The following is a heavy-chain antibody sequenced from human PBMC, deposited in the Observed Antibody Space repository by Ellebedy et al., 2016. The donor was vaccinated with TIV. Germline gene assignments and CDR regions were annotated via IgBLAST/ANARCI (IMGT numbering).Heavy chain of an antibody. Sequence: PGGSLRLSCAASGFGFRSYWMTWVRQAPGKGLEWVANIYQDGSQIYYADSVKGRFTVSRDNAKNSLYLQMNSLRAEDTAIYFCARRGSYGDYAVQIDKRLDSWGQGTLVTVSP. CDR2: IYQDGSQI. CDR3: ARRGSYGDYAVQIDKRLDS. J-gene: IGHJ5*01. V-gene: IGHV3-7*01. CDR1: GFGFRSYW. D-gene: IGHD4-17*01.